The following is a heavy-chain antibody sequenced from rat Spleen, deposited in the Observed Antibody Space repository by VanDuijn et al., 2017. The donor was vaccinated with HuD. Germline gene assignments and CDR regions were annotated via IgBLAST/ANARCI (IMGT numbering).Heavy chain of an antibody. Sequence: PGLVLPSQTLSLTCTVAGFSLTSYNVHWVRQPPGKDLEWMGVIWNTGGTQYNSALKSQLSISKDTSKSQVFLKMNNLQTEDTAMYFCARNRVMDAWGQGASVTVSS. CDR1: GFSLTSYN. V-gene: IGHV2-41*01. CDR3: ARNRVMDA. J-gene: IGHJ4*01. CDR2: IWNTGGT.